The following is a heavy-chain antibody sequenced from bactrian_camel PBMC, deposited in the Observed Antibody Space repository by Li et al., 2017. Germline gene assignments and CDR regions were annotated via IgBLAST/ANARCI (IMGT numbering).Heavy chain of an antibody. V-gene: IGHV3S1*01. CDR1: DFTISTYYC. J-gene: IGHJ4*01. Sequence: HVQLVESGGGLVQPGGSLRLSCAASDFTISTYYCMAWFRKPPGKEPEGVATLTRDDDTYVADSVKGRFAISRYRAKDTLYLQMNGLKPEDTAMYYCALGDRGTGIRGQGTQVTVS. CDR2: LTRDDDT. D-gene: IGHD7*01.